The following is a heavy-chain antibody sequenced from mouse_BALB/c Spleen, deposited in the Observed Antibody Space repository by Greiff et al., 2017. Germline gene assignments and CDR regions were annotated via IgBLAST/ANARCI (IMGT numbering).Heavy chain of an antibody. J-gene: IGHJ4*01. D-gene: IGHD1-1*01. CDR1: GFTFSNYW. Sequence: EVKLEESGGGLVQPGGSMKLSCVASGFTFSNYWMNWVRQSPEKGLEWVAEIRLKSNNYATHYAESVKGRFTISRDDSKSSVYLQMNNLRAEDTGIYYCTVLLRYAMDYWGQGTSVTVSS. V-gene: IGHV6-6*02. CDR2: IRLKSNNYAT. CDR3: TVLLRYAMDY.